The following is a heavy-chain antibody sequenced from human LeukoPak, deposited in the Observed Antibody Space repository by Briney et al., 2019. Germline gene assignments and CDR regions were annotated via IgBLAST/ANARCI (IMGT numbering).Heavy chain of an antibody. CDR3: AQRPGAFDY. CDR2: ISYDGGNK. CDR1: GFTXSSYA. Sequence: SLRLSCAASGFTXSSYAIHWVRQAPGEGLEWVAVISYDGGNKYYADSVKGRFTLSRDNSRNTLYLQINSLTAEDTAVYYCAQRPGAFDYWGQGTLVTVSS. V-gene: IGHV3-30*04. D-gene: IGHD7-27*01. J-gene: IGHJ4*02.